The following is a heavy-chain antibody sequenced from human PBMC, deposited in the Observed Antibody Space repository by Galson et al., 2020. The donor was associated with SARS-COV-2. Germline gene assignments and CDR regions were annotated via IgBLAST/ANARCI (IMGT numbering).Heavy chain of an antibody. CDR1: GFAFSDYA. D-gene: IGHD2-2*01. V-gene: IGHV3-64D*09. CDR2: LSSTGGTS. Sequence: GGSLRLSCSASGFAFSDYAMHWVRQPPGKGLQYVSALSSTGGTSFYADSVSGRFTMYRDNSKNMFYLQMTALRLEDTASYFCLSYSSTRQNHWGQGTLVTVSS. CDR3: LSYSSTRQNH. J-gene: IGHJ5*02.